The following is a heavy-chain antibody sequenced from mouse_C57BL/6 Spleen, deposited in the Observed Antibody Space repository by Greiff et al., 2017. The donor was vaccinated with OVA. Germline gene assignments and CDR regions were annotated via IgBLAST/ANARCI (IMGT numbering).Heavy chain of an antibody. V-gene: IGHV1-49*01. CDR3: ARAGYGSSYGFAY. Sequence: LQQSGAELVRPGSSVKLSCKDSSFAFMASAMHWVKQRPGHGLEWIGSFTMYSDATEYSENFKGKATVTANTSSSTAYMELSSLTSEDSAVYYCARAGYGSSYGFAYWGQGTLVTVSA. CDR1: SFAFMASA. D-gene: IGHD1-1*01. CDR2: FTMYSDAT. J-gene: IGHJ3*01.